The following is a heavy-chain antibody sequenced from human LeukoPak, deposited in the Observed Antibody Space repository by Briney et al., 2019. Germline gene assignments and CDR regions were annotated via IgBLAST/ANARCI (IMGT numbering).Heavy chain of an antibody. J-gene: IGHJ4*02. V-gene: IGHV4-4*02. Sequence: KPGGSLRLSCAASGFTFSNYWMTWVRQPPGKGLEWIGEIYRSGSTNYNPSLKSRVTISVDKSKNQFSLKLSSVTAADTAVYYCARGYYYDSSGYVFDYWGQGTLATVSS. CDR3: ARGYYYDSSGYVFDY. D-gene: IGHD3-22*01. CDR1: GFTFSNYW. CDR2: IYRSGST.